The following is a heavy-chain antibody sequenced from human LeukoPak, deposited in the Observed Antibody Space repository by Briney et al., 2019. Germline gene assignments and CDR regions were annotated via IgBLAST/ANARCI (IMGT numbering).Heavy chain of an antibody. CDR3: ARGGGNYYNHSLDY. Sequence: PSETLSLTCTVSDGFISSGGYYWSWIRQHPVKGLEWIWYIYSSGSTYYNPSLKSRVTISGDTSKNQFSLKLSSVTAADTAIYYCARGGGNYYNHSLDYWGQGTLVTVSS. CDR2: IYSSGST. V-gene: IGHV4-31*03. CDR1: DGFISSGGYY. J-gene: IGHJ4*02. D-gene: IGHD1-26*01.